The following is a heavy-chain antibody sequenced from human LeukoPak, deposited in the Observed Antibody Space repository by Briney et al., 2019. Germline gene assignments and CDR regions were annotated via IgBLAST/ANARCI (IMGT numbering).Heavy chain of an antibody. J-gene: IGHJ4*02. CDR1: GFTFSSYG. CDR2: ISGSGGST. V-gene: IGHV3-23*01. D-gene: IGHD3-3*01. Sequence: GGSLRLSCAASGFTFSSYGMHWVRQAPGKGLEWVSAISGSGGSTYYADSVKGRFTISRDNSKNTLYLQMNSLRSEDTAIYYCAKDPNYDFWSGYLDYWGQGTLVTVSS. CDR3: AKDPNYDFWSGYLDY.